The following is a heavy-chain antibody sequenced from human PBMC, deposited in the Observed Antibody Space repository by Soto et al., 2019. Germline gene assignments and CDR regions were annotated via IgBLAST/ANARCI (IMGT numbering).Heavy chain of an antibody. Sequence: QVRLVESGGGVVQPGRSLRLSCAASGFTFRNFGFHWVRQAPGKGLEWVALVWYDGTNKYYAESLKGRVSISRDNSKNTLDLEMKSLRAEDTAVYYCARDGDIEGGPPPKNYAMDVWGQGTTVTVSS. V-gene: IGHV3-33*08. CDR1: GFTFRNFG. D-gene: IGHD5-12*01. CDR3: ARDGDIEGGPPPKNYAMDV. J-gene: IGHJ6*02. CDR2: VWYDGTNK.